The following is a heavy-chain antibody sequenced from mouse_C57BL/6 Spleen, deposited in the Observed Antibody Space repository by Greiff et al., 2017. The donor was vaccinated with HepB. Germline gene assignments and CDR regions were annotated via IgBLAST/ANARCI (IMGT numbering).Heavy chain of an antibody. D-gene: IGHD4-1*01. CDR3: AKTGTETCFDY. Sequence: QVQLQQPGAELVKPGASVKLSCKASGYTFTSYWMQWVNQRPGQGLEWIGEIDPSDSYTNYNQKFKGKATLTVDTSSSTAYMQLSSLTSEDSAVYDCAKTGTETCFDYGGQGTTLTVSS. CDR2: IDPSDSYT. V-gene: IGHV1-50*01. J-gene: IGHJ2*01. CDR1: GYTFTSYW.